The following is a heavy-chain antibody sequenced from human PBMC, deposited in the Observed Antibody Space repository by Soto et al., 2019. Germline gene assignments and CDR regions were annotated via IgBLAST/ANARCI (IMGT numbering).Heavy chain of an antibody. CDR1: GFTVSRNY. D-gene: IGHD1-20*01. V-gene: IGHV3-66*01. J-gene: IGHJ6*02. CDR2: IYSDGTT. Sequence: GGSLRLSCVASGFTVSRNYMSWVRQAPGKGLEWVSGIYSDGTTDYADSVKGRFTISRDNSKNTLYLQVNSLRAEDTAVYYCARDPLAITYSAYGMDVWGQGTTVTVSS. CDR3: ARDPLAITYSAYGMDV.